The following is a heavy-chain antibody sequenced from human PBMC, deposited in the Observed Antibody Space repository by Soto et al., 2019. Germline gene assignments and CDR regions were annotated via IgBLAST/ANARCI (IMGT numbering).Heavy chain of an antibody. Sequence: QVQLVQSGAEVKKPGSSVKVSCEASGGTFSSYSFSWERQAPGQGLEWMGRVIPILGMANYAQKFQGRVTITADQSTSTVYMELSSLRSEDTAVYYCARGGAVVVPGAVDRHNWFDPWGQGTLVTVSS. CDR3: ARGGAVVVPGAVDRHNWFDP. J-gene: IGHJ5*02. D-gene: IGHD2-2*01. V-gene: IGHV1-69*02. CDR2: VIPILGMA. CDR1: GGTFSSYS.